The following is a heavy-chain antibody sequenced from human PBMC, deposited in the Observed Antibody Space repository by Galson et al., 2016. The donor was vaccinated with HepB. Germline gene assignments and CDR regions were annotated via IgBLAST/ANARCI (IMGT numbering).Heavy chain of an antibody. CDR2: INWNTGSI. CDR1: GFTFDDYA. Sequence: SLRLSCAASGFTFDDYAMHWVRQAPGKGLEWVSGINWNTGSIGYADSVKGRFSISRDNAKKSLYLQMNSLRAEDTALYYCAKGSSDWLGGDFDCWGQGSLVTVSS. D-gene: IGHD3-9*01. J-gene: IGHJ4*02. CDR3: AKGSSDWLGGDFDC. V-gene: IGHV3-9*01.